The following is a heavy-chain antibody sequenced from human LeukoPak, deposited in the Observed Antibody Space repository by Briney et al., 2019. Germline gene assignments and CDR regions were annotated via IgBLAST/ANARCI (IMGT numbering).Heavy chain of an antibody. Sequence: ASVKVSCKVSGYTLTELSMHWVRQAPGKGLEWMGGFDPEDGETIYAQKFQGRVTMTEDTSTDTAYMELSSLRSEDTAVYYRATDTRPGGEDVFDYWGQGTLVTVSS. CDR1: GYTLTELS. D-gene: IGHD3-10*01. V-gene: IGHV1-24*01. J-gene: IGHJ4*02. CDR2: FDPEDGET. CDR3: ATDTRPGGEDVFDY.